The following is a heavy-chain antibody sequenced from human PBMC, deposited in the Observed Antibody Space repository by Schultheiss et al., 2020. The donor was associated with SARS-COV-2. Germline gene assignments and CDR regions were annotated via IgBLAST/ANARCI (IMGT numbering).Heavy chain of an antibody. CDR1: GFDFSSYE. V-gene: IGHV3-48*03. CDR2: ISHSGSVI. J-gene: IGHJ4*02. D-gene: IGHD2-15*01. CDR3: ARAHREDIVVLPAAAFDY. Sequence: GGSLRLSCVASGFDFSSYELIWVRQAPGKGLEWVSAISHSGSVIYYADSAKGRFTISRDNAKNSLFLEMNSLRADDTAIYYCARAHREDIVVLPAAAFDYWGQGTLVTVSS.